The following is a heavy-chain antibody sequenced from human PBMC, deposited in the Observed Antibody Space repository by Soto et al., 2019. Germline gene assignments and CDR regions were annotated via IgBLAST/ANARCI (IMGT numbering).Heavy chain of an antibody. V-gene: IGHV4-4*02. D-gene: IGHD3-22*01. J-gene: IGHJ5*02. CDR1: GGSISSSNW. CDR2: IYHSGST. Sequence: SETLSLTCAVSGGSISSSNWWSWVRQPPGKGLEWIGEIYHSGSTNYNPSLKSRVTISVDKSKNQFSLKLSSVTAADTAVYYCASLNYYDSSGYYYWFDPWGQGTLVTVSS. CDR3: ASLNYYDSSGYYYWFDP.